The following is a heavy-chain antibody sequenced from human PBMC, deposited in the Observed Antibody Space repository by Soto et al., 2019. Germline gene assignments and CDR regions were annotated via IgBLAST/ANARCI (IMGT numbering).Heavy chain of an antibody. Sequence: QVQLVQSGAEVRKPGASVTVSCRSSGDSFNDYYIHWVRQAPGQGFEWMGWINPNGGVTKYAQKFQGWVSMTRDTSIRTVYRQLSRLRSDDTAGDYGARESGGATATLDYYYFYMDVWGTGTTVTVSS. J-gene: IGHJ6*03. CDR2: INPNGGVT. V-gene: IGHV1-2*04. D-gene: IGHD5-12*01. CDR3: ARESGGATATLDYYYFYMDV. CDR1: GDSFNDYY.